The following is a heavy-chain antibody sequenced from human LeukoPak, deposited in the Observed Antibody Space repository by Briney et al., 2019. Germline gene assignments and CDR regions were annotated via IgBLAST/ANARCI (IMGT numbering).Heavy chain of an antibody. Sequence: SETLSLTCAVSGGSLSPHYWSWIRRPLGKALEWIGEINNRGTTNYSTSLRGRATISVDTSKNQFSLRLTSVTAADTAIYYCAGVPLWWLTLFDFWGQGTLATVSS. CDR3: AGVPLWWLTLFDF. CDR1: GGSLSPHY. J-gene: IGHJ4*02. V-gene: IGHV4-34*01. D-gene: IGHD5-12*01. CDR2: INNRGTT.